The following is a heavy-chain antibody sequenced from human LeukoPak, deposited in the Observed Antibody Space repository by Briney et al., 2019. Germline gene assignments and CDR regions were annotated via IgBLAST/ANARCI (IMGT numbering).Heavy chain of an antibody. V-gene: IGHV3-7*01. Sequence: GGSLRLSCTASGFIFSNYWMTWVRQAPGKGLEWVANIKVDGSEKYYLDSVKGRFSISSDNAKNSLYLHMNSLRAEDTAVYYCAREISGAPRPPDYWGQGTLVTVSS. CDR2: IKVDGSEK. CDR3: AREISGAPRPPDY. J-gene: IGHJ4*02. D-gene: IGHD6-6*01. CDR1: GFIFSNYW.